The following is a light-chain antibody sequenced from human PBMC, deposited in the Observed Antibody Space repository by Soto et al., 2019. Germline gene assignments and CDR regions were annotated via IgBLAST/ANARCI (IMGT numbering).Light chain of an antibody. Sequence: DIQMTQSPSTLSASVGDRVTITCRASQSISSWLAWYQQKPGKAPKLLIYDASSLESEVPSRFSGSGSGTEFTLTISSLQPDDFATYYCQQYNSYLTWTFGQGTKVEIK. CDR3: QQYNSYLTWT. CDR2: DAS. CDR1: QSISSW. V-gene: IGKV1-5*01. J-gene: IGKJ1*01.